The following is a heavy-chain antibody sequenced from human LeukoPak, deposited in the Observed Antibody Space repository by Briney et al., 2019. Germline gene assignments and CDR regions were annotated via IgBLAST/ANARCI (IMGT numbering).Heavy chain of an antibody. CDR3: AKATPLRGYCSSTSCYSPNYYYYMDV. D-gene: IGHD2-2*01. CDR1: GSTFSNYI. V-gene: IGHV3-21*04. Sequence: GSLRLSCAASGSTFSNYIMNWVRQVPGKGLEWVSSISSSSSYIYYADSVKGRFTISRDNSKNTLYLQVNSLRAEDTAVYYCAKATPLRGYCSSTSCYSPNYYYYMDVWGKGTTVTISS. CDR2: ISSSSSYI. J-gene: IGHJ6*03.